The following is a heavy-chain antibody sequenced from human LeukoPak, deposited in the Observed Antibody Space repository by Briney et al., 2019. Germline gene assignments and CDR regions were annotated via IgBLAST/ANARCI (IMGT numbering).Heavy chain of an antibody. CDR1: GFTFSSYA. CDR2: ISYDGSNK. Sequence: GRSLRLSCAASGFTFSSYAMHWVRQAPGKGLEWVAVISYDGSNKYYADSVKGRFTISRDNSKNTLYLQMNSLRAEDTAVYYXXXXXAVXGTHYFDYWGQGTLVTFSS. CDR3: XXXXAVXGTHYFDY. J-gene: IGHJ4*02. D-gene: IGHD1-1*01. V-gene: IGHV3-30*04.